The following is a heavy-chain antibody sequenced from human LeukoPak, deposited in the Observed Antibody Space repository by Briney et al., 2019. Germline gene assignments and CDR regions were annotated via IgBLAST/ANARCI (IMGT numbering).Heavy chain of an antibody. Sequence: ASVKVSCKVSGYTLTELSKHWVRQAPGKGLEWMGGFDPEDGETIYAQKFQGRVTMTEDTSTDTAYMELSSLRSEDTAVYYCATLYCSSTSCYTGDYYYYGMDAWGQGTTVTVSS. CDR2: FDPEDGET. V-gene: IGHV1-24*01. J-gene: IGHJ6*02. CDR3: ATLYCSSTSCYTGDYYYYGMDA. CDR1: GYTLTELS. D-gene: IGHD2-2*02.